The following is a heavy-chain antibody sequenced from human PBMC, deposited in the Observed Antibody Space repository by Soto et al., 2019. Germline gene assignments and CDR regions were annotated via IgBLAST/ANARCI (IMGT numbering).Heavy chain of an antibody. V-gene: IGHV4-31*03. Sequence: QVQLQESGPGLVKPSQTLSLTCTVSGGSISSGGYYWSWIRQHPGKGLEWIGYIYYSGSTYYNPSLKSRVTIPVDTSKNQFSLNLSSVTAADTAVYYCARDLWFGEENWFDPWGQGTLVTVSS. J-gene: IGHJ5*02. D-gene: IGHD3-10*01. CDR1: GGSISSGGYY. CDR2: IYYSGST. CDR3: ARDLWFGEENWFDP.